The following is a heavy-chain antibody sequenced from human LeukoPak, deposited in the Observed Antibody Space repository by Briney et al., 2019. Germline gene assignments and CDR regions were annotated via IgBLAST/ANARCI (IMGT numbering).Heavy chain of an antibody. CDR2: ISYDGSNK. V-gene: IGHV3-30*04. CDR1: GFTFSSYA. J-gene: IGHJ4*02. Sequence: PGRSLRLSCAASGFTFSSYAMHWVRQASGKGLEWVAVISYDGSNKYYADSVKGRFTISRDNSKNTLYLQMNSLRAEDTAVYYCARDKDLDYWGQGTLVTVSS. CDR3: ARDKDLDY.